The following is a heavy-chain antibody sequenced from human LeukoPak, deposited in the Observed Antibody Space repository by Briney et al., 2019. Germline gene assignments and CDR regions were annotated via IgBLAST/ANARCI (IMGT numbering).Heavy chain of an antibody. CDR3: ARVGSGSFDY. CDR2: NSYSGNT. V-gene: IGHV4-59*01. Sequence: SETLSLTCTVSDGSTSSYYWSWIRQPPGKGLEWIGYNSYSGNTNYNPSLKSRVTISVDTSKNHFSLNLSSVTAADTAVYYCARVGSGSFDYWGQGTLVTVSS. CDR1: DGSTSSYY. J-gene: IGHJ4*02. D-gene: IGHD1-26*01.